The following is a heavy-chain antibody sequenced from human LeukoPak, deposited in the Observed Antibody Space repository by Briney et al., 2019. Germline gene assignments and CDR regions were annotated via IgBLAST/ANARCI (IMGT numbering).Heavy chain of an antibody. D-gene: IGHD1-26*01. V-gene: IGHV3-23*01. CDR1: GFTFSSYA. CDR3: AKGSGNYWWGNYFDY. CDR2: FSGSGGST. J-gene: IGHJ4*02. Sequence: GGSLRLSCAASGFTFSSYAMSWVRQAPGKGLEWVSAFSGSGGSTYYADSVEGRFTISRDNSKNTLYLQMNSLRDEATAVYYCAKGSGNYWWGNYFDYWGQGTLVTVSS.